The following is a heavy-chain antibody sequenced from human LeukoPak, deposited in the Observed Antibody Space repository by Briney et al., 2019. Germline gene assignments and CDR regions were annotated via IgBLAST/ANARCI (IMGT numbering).Heavy chain of an antibody. J-gene: IGHJ3*02. CDR3: ARDLDYYGSGSFFNI. Sequence: ASVKVSCKASGYTFTAYSMHWVRQAPGQRLEWMGLINPNSGGTNYAQKFQGRVTMTRDTSITTAYMELSRLGSDDTAVYYCARDLDYYGSGSFFNIWGQGTMVTVSS. CDR2: INPNSGGT. CDR1: GYTFTAYS. V-gene: IGHV1-2*02. D-gene: IGHD3-10*01.